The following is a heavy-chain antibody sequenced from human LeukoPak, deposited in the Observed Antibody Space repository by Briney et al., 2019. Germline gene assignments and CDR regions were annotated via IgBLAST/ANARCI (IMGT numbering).Heavy chain of an antibody. CDR3: ARGRYYGMDV. V-gene: IGHV3-74*03. J-gene: IGHJ6*02. CDR2: IKSDGSIT. CDR1: GFTFSTVW. Sequence: PGGSLRLSCAASGFTFSTVWMHWVRQAPGKGLVWVSGIKSDGSITTYADSVKGRFTISRDNAENTLYLQMNSLRAEDTAVYYCARGRYYGMDVWGQGTTVTVSS.